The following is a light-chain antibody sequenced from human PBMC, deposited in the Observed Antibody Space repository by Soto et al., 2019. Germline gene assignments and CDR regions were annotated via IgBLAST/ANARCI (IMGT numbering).Light chain of an antibody. V-gene: IGLV1-44*01. CDR3: AAWDDSLNGLYV. J-gene: IGLJ1*01. CDR1: SSNIGGNT. CDR2: SNN. Sequence: LTQPPSASGTPGQRVTISCSGSSSNIGGNTVNWYQQLPGTAPKLLIYSNNQRPSGVPDRFSGSKSGTSASLAISGLQSEDEADYYCAAWDDSLNGLYVFGTGTKVTVL.